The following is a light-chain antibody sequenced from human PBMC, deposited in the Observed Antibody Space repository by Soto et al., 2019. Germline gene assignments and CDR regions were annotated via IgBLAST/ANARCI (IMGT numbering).Light chain of an antibody. Sequence: QSVLPQPPSASGSPRQSVTISCTGTSSDLGRYNYVSWYQQYPGDAPRLLIYAVTQRAAGVPGRFSGSKSGNRASLTVSGLQAEDEADYYCASYAGSSNVFGTGTKVTVL. CDR3: ASYAGSSNV. V-gene: IGLV2-8*01. J-gene: IGLJ1*01. CDR2: AVT. CDR1: SSDLGRYNY.